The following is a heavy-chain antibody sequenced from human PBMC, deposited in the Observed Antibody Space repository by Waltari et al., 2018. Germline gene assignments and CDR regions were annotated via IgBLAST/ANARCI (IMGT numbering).Heavy chain of an antibody. CDR2: LNHSGST. Sequence: QVQLQQWGAGLLKPSETLSLTCAVYGGSFSGYYWSWIRQPPGKGLEWIGELNHSGSTNDNPSLKSRVTISVDTSKNQFSLKLSSVTAADTAVYYCAMVVPAAMVDYWGQGTLVTVSS. CDR3: AMVVPAAMVDY. CDR1: GGSFSGYY. D-gene: IGHD2-2*01. J-gene: IGHJ4*02. V-gene: IGHV4-34*01.